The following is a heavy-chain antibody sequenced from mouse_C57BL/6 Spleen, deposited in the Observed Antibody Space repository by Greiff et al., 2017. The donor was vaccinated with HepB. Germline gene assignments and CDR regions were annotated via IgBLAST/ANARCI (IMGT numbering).Heavy chain of an antibody. CDR1: GYAFSSSW. CDR2: IYPGDGDT. D-gene: IGHD1-1*01. V-gene: IGHV1-82*01. Sequence: QVQLQQSGPELVKPGASVKISCKASGYAFSSSWMNWVKQRPGKGLEWIGRIYPGDGDTNYNGKFKGKATLTADKSSSTAYMQLSSLTSEDSAVYFCARNYYGSSYGDYFDYGGQGTTLTVSS. CDR3: ARNYYGSSYGDYFDY. J-gene: IGHJ2*01.